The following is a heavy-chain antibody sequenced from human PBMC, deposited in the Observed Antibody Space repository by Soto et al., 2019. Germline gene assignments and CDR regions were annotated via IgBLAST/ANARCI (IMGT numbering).Heavy chain of an antibody. J-gene: IGHJ5*02. CDR1: GXYLSGGFY. V-gene: IGHV4-38-2*01. CDR2: IYHSGRA. D-gene: IGHD3-3*01. Sequence: XTLSLPCDVSGXYLSGGFYWGWIPQPPGKGLEWIANIYHSGRAYYTPSLKTRVTTSVDTYKNQISLRLNSVPAADTALYFCARVRIFDYWFDPWGQGIPGTVSS. CDR3: ARVRIFDYWFDP.